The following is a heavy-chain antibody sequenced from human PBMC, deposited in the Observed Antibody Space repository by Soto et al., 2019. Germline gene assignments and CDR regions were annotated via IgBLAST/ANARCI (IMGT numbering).Heavy chain of an antibody. V-gene: IGHV4-59*01. Sequence: PSETLSLTCTVSGSSIISGYWSWIRQPPGKGLEWIGYISYSGNTNYTPSLKSRVTMSVDTPKNQFSLRLSSVTTADTAVYYCAGLRGYAGSPIDYWGQGTLVTVSS. J-gene: IGHJ4*02. CDR1: GSSIISGY. CDR3: AGLRGYAGSPIDY. D-gene: IGHD2-15*01. CDR2: ISYSGNT.